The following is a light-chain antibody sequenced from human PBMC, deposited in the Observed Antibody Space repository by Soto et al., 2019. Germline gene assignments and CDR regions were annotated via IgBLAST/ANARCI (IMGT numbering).Light chain of an antibody. Sequence: QMTQSPSSLSASVGDRVTITCRASQGIGNYLAWYQQKPGKVPKLLIFGASTLQSGVPSRFSGSGSGTDFTLTISSLQPEDVATYYCQRYNSAPLNFGGGTKVELK. J-gene: IGKJ4*01. V-gene: IGKV1-27*01. CDR2: GAS. CDR3: QRYNSAPLN. CDR1: QGIGNY.